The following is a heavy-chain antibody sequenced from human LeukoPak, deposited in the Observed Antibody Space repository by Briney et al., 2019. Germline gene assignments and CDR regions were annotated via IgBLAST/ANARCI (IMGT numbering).Heavy chain of an antibody. CDR1: GFPFSNHA. CDR3: ARGGGPDY. Sequence: GGSLRLSCAASGFPFSNHAMSWVRQPPGKGLEWASYISSSASTIYYADSVKGRFTISRDNAKNSLYLQMNSLRAEDTAVYYCARGGGPDYWGQGTLVTVSS. D-gene: IGHD3-10*01. CDR2: ISSSASTI. V-gene: IGHV3-48*04. J-gene: IGHJ4*02.